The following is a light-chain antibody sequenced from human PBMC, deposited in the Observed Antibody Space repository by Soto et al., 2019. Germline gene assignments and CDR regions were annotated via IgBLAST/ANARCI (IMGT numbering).Light chain of an antibody. J-gene: IGKJ4*01. Sequence: DIQITQSPSSLSASVGDRVTITCRASQSIGYYLSWFQQRPGRAPKVLIYAASSLSSGVPSRFSGSGSGTEFTLTINSLEPEDFATYFCQQSYSKFLTFGGGTKVDIK. CDR2: AAS. CDR1: QSIGYY. V-gene: IGKV1-39*01. CDR3: QQSYSKFLT.